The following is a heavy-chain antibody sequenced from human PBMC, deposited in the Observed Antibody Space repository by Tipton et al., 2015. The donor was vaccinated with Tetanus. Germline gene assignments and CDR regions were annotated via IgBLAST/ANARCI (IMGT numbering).Heavy chain of an antibody. J-gene: IGHJ4*02. D-gene: IGHD6-13*01. V-gene: IGHV3-48*02. CDR1: GFNFSTNS. Sequence: GYLRLSCVGSGFNFSTNSMNWVRQAPGKGLEWIAYISSGSSIIFYADAVRGRFFISRDNTKNSLSLQMNSLKDDDTAVYYCARSAHFASWYDWGPGTRVTVSS. CDR3: ARSAHFASWYD. CDR2: ISSGSSII.